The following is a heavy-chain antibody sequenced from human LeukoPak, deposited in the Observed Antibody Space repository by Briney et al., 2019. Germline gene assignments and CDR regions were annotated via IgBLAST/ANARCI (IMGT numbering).Heavy chain of an antibody. J-gene: IGHJ4*02. V-gene: IGHV4-34*01. CDR2: LNHSGST. CDR3: ARIDSSDYYYSLLGFDY. CDR1: GGSFSGYY. Sequence: SETLSLTCAVYGGSFSGYYWSWIRQPPGKGLEWIGELNHSGSTNYNPSLKSRVTISVDTSKNQFSLKLSSVTAADTAVYYCARIDSSDYYYSLLGFDYWGQGTLVTVSS. D-gene: IGHD3-22*01.